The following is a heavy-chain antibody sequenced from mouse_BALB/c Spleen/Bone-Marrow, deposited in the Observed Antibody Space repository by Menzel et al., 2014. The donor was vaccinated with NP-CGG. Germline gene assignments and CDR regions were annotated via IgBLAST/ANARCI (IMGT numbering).Heavy chain of an antibody. CDR3: TIEYGITTKDYYALDY. D-gene: IGHD2-4*01. V-gene: IGHV1S16*01. J-gene: IGHJ4*01. CDR1: GYTFTTYW. Sequence: QVQLKESGAELVKPGASVKLSCKASGYTFTTYWMHWVRLRPGQGFDWIGEINPSSGGTYYNEKFRRKATLTVDKSSSTVYMQLSSLSSEDSAVYYCTIEYGITTKDYYALDYWGQGTSVTVSS. CDR2: INPSSGGT.